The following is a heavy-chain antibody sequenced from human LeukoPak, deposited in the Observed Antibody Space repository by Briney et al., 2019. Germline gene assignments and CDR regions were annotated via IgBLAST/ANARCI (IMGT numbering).Heavy chain of an antibody. Sequence: SETLSLTCTVSGGSISSSSYYWGWIRQPPGKGLEWIGSIYYSGSTYYNPSLKSLVTISVDTSKNQFSLKLSSVTAADTAVYYCARLRSDYYDSSGYFYGMDVWGQGTTVTVSS. CDR1: GGSISSSSYY. D-gene: IGHD3-22*01. CDR2: IYYSGST. J-gene: IGHJ6*02. V-gene: IGHV4-39*01. CDR3: ARLRSDYYDSSGYFYGMDV.